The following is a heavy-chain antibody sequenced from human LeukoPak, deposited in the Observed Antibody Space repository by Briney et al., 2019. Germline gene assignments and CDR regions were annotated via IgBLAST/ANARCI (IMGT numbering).Heavy chain of an antibody. J-gene: IGHJ5*02. CDR2: INHSGST. CDR3: ARGLVVVPAATNWFDP. Sequence: PSETLSLTCAVYGGSFGGYYWSWIRQPPGKGLEWIGEINHSGSTNYNPSLKSRVTISVDTSKNQFSLKLSSVTAADTAVYYCARGLVVVPAATNWFDPWGQGTLVTVSS. V-gene: IGHV4-34*01. CDR1: GGSFGGYY. D-gene: IGHD2-2*01.